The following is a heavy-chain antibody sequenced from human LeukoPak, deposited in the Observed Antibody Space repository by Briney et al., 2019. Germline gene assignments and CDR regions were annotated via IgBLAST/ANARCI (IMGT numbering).Heavy chain of an antibody. V-gene: IGHV3-21*01. Sequence: PGGSLRLSCAASGFTFSSYSMNWVRQAPGKGLEWVSSISSSSSYIYYADSVKGRFTISRDNAKNSLYLQMNSLRAEDTAVYYCARTRRTTVTLWVGYWGQGTLVTVSS. D-gene: IGHD4-17*01. J-gene: IGHJ4*02. CDR1: GFTFSSYS. CDR3: ARTRRTTVTLWVGY. CDR2: ISSSSSYI.